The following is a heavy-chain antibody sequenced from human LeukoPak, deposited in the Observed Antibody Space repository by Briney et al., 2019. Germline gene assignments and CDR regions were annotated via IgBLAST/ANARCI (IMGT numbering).Heavy chain of an antibody. Sequence: PSQTLSLTCTVSGGSISSGGYYWSWIRQHPGKGLEWIGYIYYSGSTYYNPSLKSRVTISVDTSKNQFSLKLRSVTAADTAVYYCARGLHPDLGHYFDYWGQGTLVTVSS. CDR2: IYYSGST. CDR3: ARGLHPDLGHYFDY. J-gene: IGHJ4*02. D-gene: IGHD7-27*01. V-gene: IGHV4-31*03. CDR1: GGSISSGGYY.